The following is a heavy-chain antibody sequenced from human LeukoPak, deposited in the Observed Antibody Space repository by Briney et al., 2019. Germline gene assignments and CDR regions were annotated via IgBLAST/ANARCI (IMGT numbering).Heavy chain of an antibody. D-gene: IGHD5-12*01. CDR2: INHSGST. V-gene: IGHV4-34*01. J-gene: IGHJ4*02. CDR1: GGSFSGYY. Sequence: TSETLSLTCAVYGGSFSGYYRSWIRQPPGKGLEWIGEINHSGSTNYNPSLKSRVTISVDTSKNQFSLKLSSVTAADTAVYYCARKVATSPFDYWGQGTLVTVSS. CDR3: ARKVATSPFDY.